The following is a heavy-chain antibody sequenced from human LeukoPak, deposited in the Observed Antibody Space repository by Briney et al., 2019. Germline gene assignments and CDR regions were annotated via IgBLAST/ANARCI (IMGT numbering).Heavy chain of an antibody. J-gene: IGHJ4*02. D-gene: IGHD6-19*01. Sequence: ASVKRSCKASGYTFTSYGISWVRQAPEQGLEWMGWISAYNGNTNYAQKLQGRVTMTTDTSTSTAYMELRSLRSDDTAVYYCARSRSSGWLRGLDYGGRETGDTVSS. CDR1: GYTFTSYG. V-gene: IGHV1-18*01. CDR3: ARSRSSGWLRGLDY. CDR2: ISAYNGNT.